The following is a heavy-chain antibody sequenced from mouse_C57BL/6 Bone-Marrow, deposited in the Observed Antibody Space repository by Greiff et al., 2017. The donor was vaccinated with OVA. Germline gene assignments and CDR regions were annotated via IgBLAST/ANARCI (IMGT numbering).Heavy chain of an antibody. Sequence: KQSGAELVRPGSSVKLSCKDSYFAFMACAMHWVKQRPGHGLEWIGSFTMYSDATEYSENFKGKATLTANTSSSTAYMELSSLTSDDSAVYDCASGNYFAYWGQGTLVTVSA. D-gene: IGHD2-1*01. CDR1: YFAFMACA. J-gene: IGHJ3*01. CDR2: FTMYSDAT. V-gene: IGHV1-49*01. CDR3: ASGNYFAY.